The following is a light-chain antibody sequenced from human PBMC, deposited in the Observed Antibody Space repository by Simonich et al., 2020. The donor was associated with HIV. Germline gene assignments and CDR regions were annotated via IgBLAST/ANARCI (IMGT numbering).Light chain of an antibody. CDR1: QSITND. CDR3: QQSYSTPQT. J-gene: IGKJ1*01. Sequence: DIQMTQSPSSLSASVGDRVTITCRASQSITNDLNWYQQKPGKAPKLLIDAASSLQSGVSSRFSGSGSGTDFTLTISSLQPEDFATYYCQQSYSTPQTFGQGTKVEIK. CDR2: AAS. V-gene: IGKV1-39*01.